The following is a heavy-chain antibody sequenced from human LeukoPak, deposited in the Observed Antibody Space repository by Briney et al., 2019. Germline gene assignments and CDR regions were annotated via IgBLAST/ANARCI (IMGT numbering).Heavy chain of an antibody. CDR2: IYTSGST. J-gene: IGHJ6*03. V-gene: IGHV4-61*02. CDR3: ASLTTVTTDDYYYYYMDV. Sequence: SETLSLTCTVSGGSISSSSYYWSWIRQPAGKGLEWIGRIYTSGSTNYNPSLKSRVTMSVDTSKNQFSLKLSSVTAADTAVYYCASLTTVTTDDYYYYYMDVWGKGTTVTVSS. CDR1: GGSISSSSYY. D-gene: IGHD4-17*01.